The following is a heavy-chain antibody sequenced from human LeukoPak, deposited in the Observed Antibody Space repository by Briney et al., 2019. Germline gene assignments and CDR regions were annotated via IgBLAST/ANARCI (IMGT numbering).Heavy chain of an antibody. CDR1: GGSFSGYY. Sequence: SETLSLTCAVYGGSFSGYYWSWIRQPPGKGLEWIGEINHSGSNNYNPSLKSRVTISVDTSKNQFSLKLSSVTAADTAVYYCARGIVVVPSYFDYWGQGTLVTVSS. CDR3: ARGIVVVPSYFDY. CDR2: INHSGSN. D-gene: IGHD3-22*01. J-gene: IGHJ4*02. V-gene: IGHV4-34*01.